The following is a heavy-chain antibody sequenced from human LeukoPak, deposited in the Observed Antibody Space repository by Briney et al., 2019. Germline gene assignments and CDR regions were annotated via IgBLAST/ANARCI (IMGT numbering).Heavy chain of an antibody. V-gene: IGHV4-34*01. CDR1: GGSFSGYY. CDR2: INHSGST. CDR3: ARGRHSSSFIGFDY. D-gene: IGHD6-6*01. Sequence: SETLSLTCAVSGGSFSGYYWSWIRQPPGKGLEWIGEINHSGSTNYNPSLKSRVTISVDTSKNQFSLKLSSVTAADTAVYYCARGRHSSSFIGFDYWGQGTLVTVSS. J-gene: IGHJ4*02.